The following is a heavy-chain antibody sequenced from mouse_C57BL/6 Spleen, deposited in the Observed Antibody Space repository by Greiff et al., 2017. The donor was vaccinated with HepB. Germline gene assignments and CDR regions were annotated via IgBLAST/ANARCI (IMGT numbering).Heavy chain of an antibody. J-gene: IGHJ3*01. CDR3: ARVGPNGYEGGWFAY. D-gene: IGHD2-2*01. V-gene: IGHV1-72*01. CDR1: GYTFTSYW. CDR2: IDPNSGGT. Sequence: QVQLQQPGAELVKPGASVKLSCKASGYTFTSYWMHWVKRRPGRGLEWIGRIDPNSGGTKYNEKFKSKATLTVDKPSSTAYMQLSSLTSEDSAVYYCARVGPNGYEGGWFAYWGQGTLVTVSA.